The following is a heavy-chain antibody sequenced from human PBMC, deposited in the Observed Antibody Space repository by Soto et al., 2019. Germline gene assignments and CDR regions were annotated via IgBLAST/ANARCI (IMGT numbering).Heavy chain of an antibody. Sequence: QVQLVQSGAEVKKPGASVKVSCKASGYTFTSYDINWVRQATGQGLEWMGWMNPNSGNTGYAQKYRGKVTMTRNTTISTAYMELSSLRYEYTAVYYCARERTGTASMDVWGQGTTVTVSS. J-gene: IGHJ6*02. V-gene: IGHV1-8*01. CDR2: MNPNSGNT. CDR1: GYTFTSYD. CDR3: ARERTGTASMDV. D-gene: IGHD1-1*01.